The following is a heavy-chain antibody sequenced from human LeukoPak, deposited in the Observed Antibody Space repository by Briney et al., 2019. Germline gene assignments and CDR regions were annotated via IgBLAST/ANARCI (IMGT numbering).Heavy chain of an antibody. D-gene: IGHD2-21*01. CDR3: GGALSVVTSCFDY. CDR2: VYYTGRP. CDR1: GGSMTSTSYY. Sequence: SETLSLTCTVFGGSMTSTSYYSGWIRQPPGKGLEWIGSVYYTGRPYYNPSLKSRVIISIDTSKNEFSLKLTSVTAEETAVYYWGGALSVVTSCFDYWGQGTPVTVSS. J-gene: IGHJ4*02. V-gene: IGHV4-39*01.